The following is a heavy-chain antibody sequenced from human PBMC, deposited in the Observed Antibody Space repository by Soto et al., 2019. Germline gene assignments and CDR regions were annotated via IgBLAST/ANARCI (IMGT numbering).Heavy chain of an antibody. D-gene: IGHD5-18*01. CDR1: GGSVSSSSCY. CDR3: ARHNIQLWLHAHWYLDL. CDR2: IYYSGST. J-gene: IGHJ2*01. V-gene: IGHV4-39*01. Sequence: QLQLQESGPGLVEPSETLSLTCTVSGGSVSSSSCYWGWIRQPPGKGLEWTGSIYYSGSTYYNRSLKSRVTISVDTSKNQFSLKLSSVAAADTAVYYCARHNIQLWLHAHWYLDLWGRGTLVTVSS.